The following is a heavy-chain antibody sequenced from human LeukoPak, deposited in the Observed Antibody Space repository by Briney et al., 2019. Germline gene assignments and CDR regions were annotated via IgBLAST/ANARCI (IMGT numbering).Heavy chain of an antibody. D-gene: IGHD6-19*01. Sequence: GRSLRLSCAASGFTLSSSGMHWVRQAPGKGLEWVAVISYDGSNKYYADSVKGRFTISRDNSKNTLYLQMNSLRAEDTAVYYCAKDGGSSGWSFDYWGQGTLVTVSS. CDR1: GFTLSSSG. CDR2: ISYDGSNK. J-gene: IGHJ4*02. V-gene: IGHV3-30*18. CDR3: AKDGGSSGWSFDY.